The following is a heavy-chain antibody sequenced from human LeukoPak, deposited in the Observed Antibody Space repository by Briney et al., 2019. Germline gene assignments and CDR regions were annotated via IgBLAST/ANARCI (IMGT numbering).Heavy chain of an antibody. CDR3: ARVRGYSYDSSDFDY. D-gene: IGHD5-18*01. CDR1: GDSISYYY. Sequence: PSETLSLTCTVSGDSISYYYWSWIRQPPGKGLAWIGKIYYSGNTNYNPSLKSRVTISVDTSKNQFSLKLSSVTAADTAVYYCARVRGYSYDSSDFDYWGQGALVTVSS. J-gene: IGHJ4*02. CDR2: IYYSGNT. V-gene: IGHV4-59*01.